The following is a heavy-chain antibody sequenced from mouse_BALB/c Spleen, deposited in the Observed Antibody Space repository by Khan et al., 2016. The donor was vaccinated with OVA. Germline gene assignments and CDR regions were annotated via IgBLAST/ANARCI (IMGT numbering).Heavy chain of an antibody. J-gene: IGHJ3*01. V-gene: IGHV1-77*01. CDR2: ISPGSGDT. Sequence: QVQLQQSGAELARPGASVKLSCKASGYTFTDYYINWVKQRTGQGLEWIGEISPGSGDTYYNERLKGKATLTADKSSRTAYMQLSRLTSEASAVYFCARRNYFGYTFAYWGQGTLVTVSA. CDR3: ARRNYFGYTFAY. CDR1: GYTFTDYY. D-gene: IGHD1-2*01.